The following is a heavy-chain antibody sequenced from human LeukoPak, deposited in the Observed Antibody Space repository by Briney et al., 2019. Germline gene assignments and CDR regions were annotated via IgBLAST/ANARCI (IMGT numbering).Heavy chain of an antibody. CDR2: ISYDGSNK. CDR1: GFTFSSYA. J-gene: IGHJ6*02. CDR3: ARAVGYGMDV. Sequence: GGSLRLSCAASGFTFSSYAMHWVRQAPGKGLEWVAVISYDGSNKYYADSVKGRFTISRDNSKNTLYLQMNSLRAEDTAVYYCARAVGYGMDVWGQGTTVTVSS. D-gene: IGHD1-26*01. V-gene: IGHV3-30*04.